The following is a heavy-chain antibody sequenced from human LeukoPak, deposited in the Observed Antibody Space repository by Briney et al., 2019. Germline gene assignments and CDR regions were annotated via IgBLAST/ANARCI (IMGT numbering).Heavy chain of an antibody. D-gene: IGHD2-2*01. V-gene: IGHV3-48*03. Sequence: PGGSLRLSCAASGFTFSSYEMNWVRQAPGKGLEWVSYISSSGSTIYYADSVKGRFTISRDNAKNSLYLQMNSLRAEDTAVYYCAKGGAGYCSSTSCLYYFDYWGQGTLVTVST. CDR3: AKGGAGYCSSTSCLYYFDY. CDR1: GFTFSSYE. J-gene: IGHJ4*02. CDR2: ISSSGSTI.